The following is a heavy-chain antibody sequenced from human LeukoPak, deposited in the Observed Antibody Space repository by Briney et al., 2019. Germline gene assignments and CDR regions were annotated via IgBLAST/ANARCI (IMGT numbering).Heavy chain of an antibody. V-gene: IGHV4-34*01. CDR3: ARGYSSSSLQH. Sequence: PSETLSLTCAVYGGSFSGYYWSWIRQPPGKGLEWIGEINHSGSTNYNPSLKSRVTISVDTSKNQFSLKLSSVTAADTAVYYCARGYSSSSLQHWGQGTLVTVSS. J-gene: IGHJ1*01. D-gene: IGHD6-6*01. CDR2: INHSGST. CDR1: GGSFSGYY.